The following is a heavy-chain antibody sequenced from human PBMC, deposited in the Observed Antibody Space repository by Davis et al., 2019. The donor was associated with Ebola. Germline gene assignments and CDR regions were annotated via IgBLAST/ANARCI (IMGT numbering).Heavy chain of an antibody. CDR1: GFTVSSNY. J-gene: IGHJ3*02. CDR2: IYNGGST. Sequence: GESLKISCAASGFTVSSNYMGWVRQAPGKGLEWVSVIYNGGSTYYADSVKGRFTISRDNAKNSLYLHMNSLRAEDTAVYYCTRDLYRSGDVAFDIWGQGTMVTVSS. D-gene: IGHD3-10*01. V-gene: IGHV3-53*01. CDR3: TRDLYRSGDVAFDI.